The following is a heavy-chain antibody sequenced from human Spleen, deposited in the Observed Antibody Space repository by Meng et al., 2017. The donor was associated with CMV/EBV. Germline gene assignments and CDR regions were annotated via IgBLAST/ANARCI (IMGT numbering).Heavy chain of an antibody. Sequence: AGYSFNSYGISWVRRAPGQGLEGMGWINIYNGNTIYAQKFQDRVTMTTDTSTTTAYMELRSLRSDDTAVYYCARDVSGSYHEGLDYWGQGTLVTVSS. CDR1: GYSFNSYG. V-gene: IGHV1-18*01. D-gene: IGHD1-26*01. J-gene: IGHJ4*02. CDR3: ARDVSGSYHEGLDY. CDR2: INIYNGNT.